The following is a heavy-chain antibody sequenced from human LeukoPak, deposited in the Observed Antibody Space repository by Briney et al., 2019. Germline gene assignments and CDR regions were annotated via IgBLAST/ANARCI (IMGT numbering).Heavy chain of an antibody. J-gene: IGHJ6*03. CDR2: IYYSGCT. V-gene: IGHV4-39*07. Sequence: SGTLSLTCTFSLGSISSSSYYWGWIRQPPGKGLEWIGSIYYSGCTYYNPSLKRRVTISVDTSKEQFSLKISSVAAAEPAVIFCARDRGAGEARWFGELLSPYTNMDVWGKGTTVTVSS. D-gene: IGHD3-10*01. CDR3: ARDRGAGEARWFGELLSPYTNMDV. CDR1: LGSISSSSYY.